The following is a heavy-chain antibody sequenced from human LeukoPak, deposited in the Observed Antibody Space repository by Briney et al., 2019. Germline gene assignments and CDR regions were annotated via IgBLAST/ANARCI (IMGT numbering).Heavy chain of an antibody. D-gene: IGHD1-26*01. CDR1: GFTFRSYA. J-gene: IGHJ4*02. CDR2: ISGSGGST. V-gene: IGHV3-23*01. CDR3: ANGGSYYAVDY. Sequence: GGSLRLSCAASGFTFRSYAMSWVRQAPGKGLEWVSAISGSGGSTYYADSVEGRFTISRDNSKNTLYLQMNSLRAEDTAVYYCANGGSYYAVDYWGQGTLVTVSS.